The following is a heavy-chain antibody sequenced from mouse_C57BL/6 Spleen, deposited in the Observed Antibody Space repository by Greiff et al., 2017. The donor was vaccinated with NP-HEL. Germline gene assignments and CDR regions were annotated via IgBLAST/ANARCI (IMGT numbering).Heavy chain of an antibody. Sequence: VQLQQSGAELVKPGASVKLSCTASGFNIKDYYMPWVKQRTEQGLEWIGRIDPEDGEIKYAPKSQGKATITADTSSNTAYLQLSSLTSEDTAVYYCASTTVEEGFAYWGQGTLVTVSA. J-gene: IGHJ3*01. CDR3: ASTTVEEGFAY. V-gene: IGHV14-2*01. CDR1: GFNIKDYY. CDR2: IDPEDGEI. D-gene: IGHD1-1*01.